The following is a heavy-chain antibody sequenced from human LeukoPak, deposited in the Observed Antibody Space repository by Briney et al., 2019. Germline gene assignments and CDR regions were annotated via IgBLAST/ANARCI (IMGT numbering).Heavy chain of an antibody. CDR1: GGSFSGYY. CDR2: INHSGST. V-gene: IGHV4-34*01. Sequence: SETLSLTCAVYGGSFSGYYWSWIRQPPGKGLEWIGEINHSGSTNYNPSLKSRVTISVDTSKNQFSLKLSSVTAADTAVYYCAREQWLDYYYYYGMDVWGQGTTVTASS. D-gene: IGHD6-19*01. CDR3: AREQWLDYYYYYGMDV. J-gene: IGHJ6*02.